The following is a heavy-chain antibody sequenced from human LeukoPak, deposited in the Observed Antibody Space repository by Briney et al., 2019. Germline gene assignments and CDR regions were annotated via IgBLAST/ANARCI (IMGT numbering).Heavy chain of an antibody. Sequence: GGTLRLSCAASGFTFSSYGMHWVRQTPGKGLEWVAFIRYDGSNKYYADSVKGRFTISRDNSKNTLYLQMNSLRAEDTAVYYCATYLTLGGDYWGQGTLVTVSS. CDR2: IRYDGSNK. V-gene: IGHV3-30*02. D-gene: IGHD3-16*01. CDR3: ATYLTLGGDY. CDR1: GFTFSSYG. J-gene: IGHJ4*02.